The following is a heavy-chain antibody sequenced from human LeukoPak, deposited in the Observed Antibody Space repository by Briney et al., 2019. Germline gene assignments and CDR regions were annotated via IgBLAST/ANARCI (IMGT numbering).Heavy chain of an antibody. V-gene: IGHV3-30*18. CDR1: GFTFSTYA. CDR3: ANGRTPTVVTPEFDY. D-gene: IGHD4-23*01. Sequence: PGGSLRLSCAASGFTFSTYAMSWVRQAPGKGLEWVAAISYDGSNKYYADSVKGRFTISRDNSRNTLYLQMDSLRTEDTAVYYCANGRTPTVVTPEFDYWGQGTLVTVSS. CDR2: ISYDGSNK. J-gene: IGHJ4*02.